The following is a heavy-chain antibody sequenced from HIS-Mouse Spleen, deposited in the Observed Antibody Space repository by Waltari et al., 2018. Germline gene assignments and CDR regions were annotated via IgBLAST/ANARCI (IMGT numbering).Heavy chain of an antibody. Sequence: EVQLLESGGGLVQPGGSLRLSCAASGFTFRSYAMRWVRQAPGKGLEWVSAISGSGGSTYYADSVKGRFTISRDNSKNTLYLQMNSLRAEDTAVYYCAKDGDLTNAFDIWGQGTMVTVSS. CDR2: ISGSGGST. J-gene: IGHJ3*02. D-gene: IGHD7-27*01. V-gene: IGHV3-23*01. CDR3: AKDGDLTNAFDI. CDR1: GFTFRSYA.